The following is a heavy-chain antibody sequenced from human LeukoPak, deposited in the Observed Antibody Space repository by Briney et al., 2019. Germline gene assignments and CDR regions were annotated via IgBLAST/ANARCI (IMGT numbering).Heavy chain of an antibody. V-gene: IGHV1-2*02. D-gene: IGHD3-22*01. J-gene: IGHJ4*02. CDR3: ARGNYYDRTASGY. Sequence: ASVKVSCKASGYTFTGYYMHWVRQAPGQGREWMGWINPNSGGTNYAQKFQGRVTMTRDTSTSTAYMELRSLRSDDTAVYYCARGNYYDRTASGYWGQGTLVTVSS. CDR1: GYTFTGYY. CDR2: INPNSGGT.